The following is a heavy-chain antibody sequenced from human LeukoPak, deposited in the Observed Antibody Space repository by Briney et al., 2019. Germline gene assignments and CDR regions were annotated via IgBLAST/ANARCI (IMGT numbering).Heavy chain of an antibody. CDR2: ISAYNGNT. V-gene: IGHV1-18*01. Sequence: GASVKVSCKASGYTFTSYGISWVRQAPGQGLEWMGWISAYNGNTNYAQKLQGRVTMTTDTSTSTAYMELRSLRSDDTAVYYCARDLLSIVVVTATKEDAFDIWGQGTMVTVSS. J-gene: IGHJ3*02. CDR1: GYTFTSYG. D-gene: IGHD2-21*02. CDR3: ARDLLSIVVVTATKEDAFDI.